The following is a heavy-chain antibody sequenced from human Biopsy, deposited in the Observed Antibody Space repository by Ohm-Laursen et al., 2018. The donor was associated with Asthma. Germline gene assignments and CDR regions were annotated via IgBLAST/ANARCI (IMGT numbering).Heavy chain of an antibody. V-gene: IGHV3-53*01. Sequence: SLRLSCAASGFTFGNFWMSWGRQTPGKGLEWVSVIYSGGGTYYADSVQGRVTISRDNSKNTLSLQMNSLRAEDTAVYYCARAYGGSFFSGSFDIWGQGTMVTVSS. CDR2: IYSGGGT. CDR1: GFTFGNFW. CDR3: ARAYGGSFFSGSFDI. J-gene: IGHJ3*02. D-gene: IGHD4-23*01.